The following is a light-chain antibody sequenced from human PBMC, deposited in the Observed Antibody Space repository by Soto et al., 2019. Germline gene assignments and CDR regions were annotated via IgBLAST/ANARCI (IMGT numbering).Light chain of an antibody. CDR2: LEGSGSY. V-gene: IGLV4-60*02. Sequence: QLVLTQSSSASASLGSSVKLTCTLSSGYSSYIIEWHQQQPGKAPRSLMKLEGSGSYNKGSEVPDRFSGSSSGADRYLTISNLPFEDEADYYCETWDFNPRVFGGGTKLTVL. CDR3: ETWDFNPRV. CDR1: SGYSSYI. J-gene: IGLJ3*02.